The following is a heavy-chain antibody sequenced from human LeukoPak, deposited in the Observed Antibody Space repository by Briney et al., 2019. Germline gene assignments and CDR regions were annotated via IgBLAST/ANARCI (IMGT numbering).Heavy chain of an antibody. D-gene: IGHD7-27*01. V-gene: IGHV3-23*01. J-gene: IGHJ6*03. CDR1: GFTFSSYA. CDR2: ISGSGGST. CDR3: AKGELGDYYYYYMDV. Sequence: PGGSLRLSCAASGFTFSSYAMSWVRQAPGKGLEWVSAISGSGGSTYYADSVKGRFTISRDNSRNTLYLQMNSLRAEDTAVYYCAKGELGDYYYYYMDVWGKGTTVTVSS.